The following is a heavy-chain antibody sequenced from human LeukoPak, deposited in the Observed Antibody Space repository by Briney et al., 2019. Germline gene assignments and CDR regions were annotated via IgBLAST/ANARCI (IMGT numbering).Heavy chain of an antibody. CDR1: GFNFSIYS. J-gene: IGHJ4*02. Sequence: PGGSLRLSCAASGFNFSIYSMNWVRQAPGKGLEWVSYITRSSTTIYYADSVKGRFTISRDNSKNTLYLQMNSLRAEDTAVYYCATPRYSSSWYSFDYWGQGTLVTVSS. V-gene: IGHV3-48*01. D-gene: IGHD6-13*01. CDR2: ITRSSTTI. CDR3: ATPRYSSSWYSFDY.